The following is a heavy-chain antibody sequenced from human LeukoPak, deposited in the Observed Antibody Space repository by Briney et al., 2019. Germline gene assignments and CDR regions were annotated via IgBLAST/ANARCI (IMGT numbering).Heavy chain of an antibody. CDR1: GGSISSSNAY. CDR2: IYYSKNT. D-gene: IGHD5-18*01. J-gene: IGHJ4*02. V-gene: IGHV4-39*01. CDR3: ASPRGFSYGYFDN. Sequence: SETLSLTCAVSGGSISSSNAYWGWIRQPPGKGLEWIGSIYYSKNTYYNPSLKSRVTISADTSKNQFSLTLGSVSATDTAVYYCASPRGFSYGYFDNWGQGTLVTVSS.